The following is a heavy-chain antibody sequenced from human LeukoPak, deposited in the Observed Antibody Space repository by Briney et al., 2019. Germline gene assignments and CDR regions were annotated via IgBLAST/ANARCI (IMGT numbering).Heavy chain of an antibody. CDR3: ARVLFNSGYDY. D-gene: IGHD3-9*01. Sequence: GASVKVSCKTSGSTFTGSYMHWVRQAPGQGLEWMGWINPNSGETKFAQRFQGRVTLIRDTAISTVYMDLGGLRSDATAVYYCARVLFNSGYDYWGQGSLVTVSS. CDR2: INPNSGET. CDR1: GSTFTGSY. J-gene: IGHJ4*02. V-gene: IGHV1-2*02.